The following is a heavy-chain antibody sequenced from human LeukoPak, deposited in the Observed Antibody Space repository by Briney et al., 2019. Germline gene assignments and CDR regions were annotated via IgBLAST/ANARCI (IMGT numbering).Heavy chain of an antibody. CDR3: ARGIAAAGTSVKSNWFDP. V-gene: IGHV3-21*01. J-gene: IGHJ5*02. CDR1: GFTFSSYS. CDR2: ISSSSSYI. D-gene: IGHD6-13*01. Sequence: GGSLRLSCAASGFTFSSYSMNWVRQAPGKGLEWVSSISSSSSYIYYADSVKGRFTISRDNAKNSLYLQMNSLRAEDTAVYYCARGIAAAGTSVKSNWFDPWGQGTLVTVSS.